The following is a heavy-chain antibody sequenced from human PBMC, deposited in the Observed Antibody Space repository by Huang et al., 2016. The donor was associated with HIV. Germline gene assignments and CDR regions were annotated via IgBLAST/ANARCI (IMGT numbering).Heavy chain of an antibody. CDR2: IGSDSRET. CDR1: GYDFGSYG. CDR3: ARDTYYTDIWKRNDASFL. D-gene: IGHD3-22*01. V-gene: IGHV1-18*01. J-gene: IGHJ3*01. Sequence: QVQLVQSGGEVKQPGASVRVSCKASGYDFGSYGMSWVRQAPGQGLEWMGGIGSDSRETRTAQKVQGRVTMTTDRSATTTYMELRSLRYDDTAVYYCARDTYYTDIWKRNDASFLWGQGTMITVYS.